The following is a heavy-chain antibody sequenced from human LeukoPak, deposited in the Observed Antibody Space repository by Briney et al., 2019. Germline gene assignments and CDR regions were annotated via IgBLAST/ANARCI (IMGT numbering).Heavy chain of an antibody. V-gene: IGHV4-59*06. Sequence: PSETLSLTCTVSGGSISSYYWSWIRQPPGKGLEWIGYIYYSGSTYYNPSLKSRVTISVDTSKNQFSLKLSSVTAADTAVYYCARIRAGHYYGSGRFNYFDYWGQGTLVTVSS. J-gene: IGHJ4*02. CDR1: GGSISSYY. CDR2: IYYSGST. D-gene: IGHD3-10*01. CDR3: ARIRAGHYYGSGRFNYFDY.